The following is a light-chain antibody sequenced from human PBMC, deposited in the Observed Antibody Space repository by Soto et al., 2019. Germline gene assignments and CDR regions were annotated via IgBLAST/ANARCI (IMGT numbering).Light chain of an antibody. CDR2: DVI. CDR1: SSDVGGYNY. CDR3: SSYTSSSTRV. J-gene: IGLJ2*01. V-gene: IGLV2-14*01. Sequence: QSALTQPASVSXSPGXXXXISCTGTSSDVGGYNYVSWYQQHPGKAPKLMIYDVINRPSGVSNRFSGSKSGNTASLTISGLQAEDEADYYCSSYTSSSTRVFGGGTKLTVL.